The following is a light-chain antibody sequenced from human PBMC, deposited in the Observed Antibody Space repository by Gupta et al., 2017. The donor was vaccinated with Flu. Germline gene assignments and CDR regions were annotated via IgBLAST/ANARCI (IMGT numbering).Light chain of an antibody. CDR3: MQALQTPYS. J-gene: IGKJ2*03. CDR1: QSLLHSNVYNY. Sequence: DIVMTQSPLTLPVTTGETPSLYCRSSQSLLHSNVYNYLDWYLQKPGQSPQLLIYLGSNRASGVPYRFSGSGSGTDFTLKISRVEAEDVGVYYCMQALQTPYSFGQGTKLEIK. CDR2: LGS. V-gene: IGKV2-28*01.